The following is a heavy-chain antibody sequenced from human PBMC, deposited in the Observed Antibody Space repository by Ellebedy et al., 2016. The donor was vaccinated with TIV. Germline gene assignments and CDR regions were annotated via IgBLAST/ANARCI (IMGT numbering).Heavy chain of an antibody. J-gene: IGHJ5*02. D-gene: IGHD2-15*01. CDR3: ARLSQWSIPS. CDR2: ISSAAMT. V-gene: IGHV3-53*01. CDR1: GFTFSSYW. Sequence: GESLKISCAASGFTFSSYWMSWVRQAPGKGLEWLSVISSAAMTYYADSVKGRFTISRDSSKNTLYFQMNSQRVEDTAVYYCARLSQWSIPSWGQGTLVIVSS.